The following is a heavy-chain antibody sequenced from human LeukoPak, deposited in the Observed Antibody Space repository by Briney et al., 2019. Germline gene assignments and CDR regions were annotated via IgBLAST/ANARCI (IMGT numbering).Heavy chain of an antibody. V-gene: IGHV1-2*02. CDR2: INPNSGGT. D-gene: IGHD3-3*01. CDR3: ARDRPRRFLEWPPYYFDY. Sequence: ASVKVSCKASGYTFTGYYMHWVRQAPGQGLEWMGWINPNSGGTNYAQKFQGRVTMTRDTSISTAYMGLSRLRSDDTAVYYCARDRPRRFLEWPPYYFDYWGQGTLVTVSS. CDR1: GYTFTGYY. J-gene: IGHJ4*02.